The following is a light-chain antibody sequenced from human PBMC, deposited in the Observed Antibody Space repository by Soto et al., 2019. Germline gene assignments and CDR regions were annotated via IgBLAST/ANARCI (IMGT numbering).Light chain of an antibody. CDR3: QQYNNWPFT. Sequence: EIVMTQSPATLSVSPGERATLSCRASQSVSSNLAWYQQKPGQAPRLLIYGASTRATGIPARFSGSGSGTEFTLTIRSLKSEDFAVYYCQQYNNWPFTVGPGTKVDIK. CDR1: QSVSSN. J-gene: IGKJ3*01. V-gene: IGKV3-15*01. CDR2: GAS.